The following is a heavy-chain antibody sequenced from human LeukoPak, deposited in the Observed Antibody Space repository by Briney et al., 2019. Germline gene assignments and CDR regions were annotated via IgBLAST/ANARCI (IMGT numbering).Heavy chain of an antibody. CDR3: ARGGSRIANWFDP. CDR1: GGSISSGNYF. CDR2: FYTSGYT. Sequence: SQTLSLTCTVSGGSISSGNYFWSWLRQPAGKGLEWFGRFYTSGYTNYNPSLKSRVTISVDTSKNLFSLKLSSVTAADTAVYYCARGGSRIANWFDPWGQGTLVTVSS. V-gene: IGHV4-61*02. J-gene: IGHJ5*02. D-gene: IGHD2-15*01.